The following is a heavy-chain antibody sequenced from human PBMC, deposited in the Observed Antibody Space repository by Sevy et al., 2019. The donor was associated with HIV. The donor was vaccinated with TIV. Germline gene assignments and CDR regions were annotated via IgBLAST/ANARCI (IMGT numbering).Heavy chain of an antibody. CDR3: ARGSVGARIDY. V-gene: IGHV1-69*13. J-gene: IGHJ4*02. Sequence: ASVKVSCKASGGTFSSYAISWERQAPGRGLEWMGGIIPIFDTANYAQKFQGRVTITADESTSTAYMELSSLRSEDTAVYYCARGSVGARIDYWGQGTLVTVSS. CDR1: GGTFSSYA. CDR2: IIPIFDTA. D-gene: IGHD1-26*01.